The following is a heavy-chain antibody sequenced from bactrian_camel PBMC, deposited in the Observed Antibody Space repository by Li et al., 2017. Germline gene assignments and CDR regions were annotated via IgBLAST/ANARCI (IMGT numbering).Heavy chain of an antibody. J-gene: IGHJ4*01. CDR2: LYTGSLRT. CDR1: GHAYQFYC. D-gene: IGHD6*01. V-gene: IGHV3-3*01. CDR3: AADFRTVVAGCTFYDYTY. Sequence: VQLVESGGDSVEVGGSLRLSCAASGHAYQFYCMAWFQQTPGKEREVVAALYTGSLRTYYVERVQGRFTISHDNAKKTLYLQMNSLKPEDTAIYYCAADFRTVVAGCTFYDYTYWGRGTQVTVS.